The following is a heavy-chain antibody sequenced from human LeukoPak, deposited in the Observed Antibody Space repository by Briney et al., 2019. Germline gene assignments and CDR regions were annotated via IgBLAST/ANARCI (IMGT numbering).Heavy chain of an antibody. CDR2: IKQDGSEK. Sequence: GGSLRLSCAASGFTFSSYWMSWVRQAPGKGLEWVANIKQDGSEKYYVDSVKGRFTISRDNAKNSLYLQMNSLRAEDTAVYYCARGPITIFGVVIRDYYYCYGMDVWGQGTTVTVSS. J-gene: IGHJ6*02. CDR1: GFTFSSYW. CDR3: ARGPITIFGVVIRDYYYCYGMDV. D-gene: IGHD3-3*01. V-gene: IGHV3-7*01.